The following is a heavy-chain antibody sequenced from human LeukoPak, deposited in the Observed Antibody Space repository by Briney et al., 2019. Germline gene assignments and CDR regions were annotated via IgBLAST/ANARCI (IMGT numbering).Heavy chain of an antibody. Sequence: PSETLSLTCTVSGASFNSDDQYWNWIRQSPGKGLEWIGSIHPSGMLYNNPSLESRVTMSRDTSKNLSSLNLNSVTAADTAVYFCSRGLDSRKLGYWGQGVLVTVSS. CDR2: IHPSGML. D-gene: IGHD3-22*01. CDR1: GASFNSDDQY. V-gene: IGHV4-31*03. J-gene: IGHJ4*02. CDR3: SRGLDSRKLGY.